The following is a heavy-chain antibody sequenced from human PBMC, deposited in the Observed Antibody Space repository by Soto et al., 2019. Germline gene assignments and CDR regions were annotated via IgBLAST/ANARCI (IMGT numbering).Heavy chain of an antibody. CDR3: ARKRGATYYYYYGMDV. V-gene: IGHV4-31*03. J-gene: IGHJ6*02. CDR2: IYYSGST. CDR1: GGSISSGGYY. Sequence: QVQLQESGPGLVKPSQTLSLTCTVSGGSISSGGYYWSWIRQHPGKGLEWIGYIYYSGSTYYNPSLKSRVTISVDTSKNQFSLKLSSVTAADTDVYYCARKRGATYYYYYGMDVWGQGTTVTVSS.